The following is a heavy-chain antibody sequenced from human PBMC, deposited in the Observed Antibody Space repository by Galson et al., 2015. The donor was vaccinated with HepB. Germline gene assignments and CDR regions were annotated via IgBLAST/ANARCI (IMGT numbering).Heavy chain of an antibody. CDR2: IIPIFGTA. J-gene: IGHJ5*02. CDR1: GGTFSSYA. Sequence: SVKVSCKASGGTFSSYAISWVRQAPGQGLEWMGGIIPIFGTANYAQKFQGRVTITADESTSTAYMELSSLRSEDTAVYYCAAVPGYSSSWGFDPWGQGTLVTVSS. D-gene: IGHD6-13*01. CDR3: AAVPGYSSSWGFDP. V-gene: IGHV1-69*13.